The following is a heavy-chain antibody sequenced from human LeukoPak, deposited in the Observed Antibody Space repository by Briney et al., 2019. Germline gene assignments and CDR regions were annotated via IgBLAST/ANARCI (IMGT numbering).Heavy chain of an antibody. CDR2: IKQDGSEK. D-gene: IGHD2-15*01. J-gene: IGHJ4*02. CDR3: GRVSESLVNGGVSWSFDN. Sequence: GGSLRLACAASGFTFSSYWMSWVRQAPGKGLEWVANIKQDGSEKYYVDSVKGRFTISRDNAKNSLYLQMNSLRAEDTAVYYCGRVSESLVNGGVSWSFDNWGQGTLVTVSS. V-gene: IGHV3-7*03. CDR1: GFTFSSYW.